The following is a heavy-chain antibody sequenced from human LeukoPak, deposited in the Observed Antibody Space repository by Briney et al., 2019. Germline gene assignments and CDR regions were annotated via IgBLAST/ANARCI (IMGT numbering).Heavy chain of an antibody. Sequence: SETLSLTCTVSGGSISSYYWSWIRQPAGKGLEWFGRIYTSGSTNYNPSLKSRVTISVDKSKNQFSLKLSSVTAADTAVYYCAREARGTPHSYGYIFDYWGQGTLVTVSS. CDR3: AREARGTPHSYGYIFDY. CDR1: GGSISSYY. D-gene: IGHD5-18*01. CDR2: IYTSGST. J-gene: IGHJ4*02. V-gene: IGHV4-4*07.